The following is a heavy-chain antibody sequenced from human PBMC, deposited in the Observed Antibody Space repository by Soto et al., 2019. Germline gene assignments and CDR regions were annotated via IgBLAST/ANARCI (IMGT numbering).Heavy chain of an antibody. V-gene: IGHV3-21*01. D-gene: IGHD4-17*01. J-gene: IGHJ1*01. CDR2: ISSSSYI. CDR1: GFTFSNSG. Sequence: ESGGGLVKPGGSLRLSCAASGFTFSNSGMNWVRQAPGKGLEWVSYISSSSYIFYADSVKGRFTISRDNAKDALYLQMNSLRAEDTAVYYCARDLGAVTTLGFQNWGQGALVTVSS. CDR3: ARDLGAVTTLGFQN.